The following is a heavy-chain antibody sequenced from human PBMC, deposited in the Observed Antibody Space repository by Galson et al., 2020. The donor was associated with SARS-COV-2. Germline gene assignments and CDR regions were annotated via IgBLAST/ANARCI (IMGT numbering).Heavy chain of an antibody. CDR3: ARGRGWLDFDC. CDR1: GDSVSSNSAA. Sequence: SQTLSLTCAIPGDSVSSNSAARHWIRQSPSRGLEWLGRTYYKSQWYNDYAESVKSRININPDTSKNQFSLQLNSVTPEDTAVYYCARGRGWLDFDCWGQGILVTVSS. D-gene: IGHD6-19*01. CDR2: TYYKSQWYN. J-gene: IGHJ4*02. V-gene: IGHV6-1*01.